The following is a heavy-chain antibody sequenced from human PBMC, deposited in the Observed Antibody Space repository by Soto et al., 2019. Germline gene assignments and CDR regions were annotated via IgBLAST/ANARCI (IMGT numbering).Heavy chain of an antibody. CDR3: APDHRLHGDYGMDV. CDR1: GGTFSSYA. CDR2: IIPIFGTA. D-gene: IGHD4-4*01. J-gene: IGHJ6*02. V-gene: IGHV1-69*12. Sequence: QVQLVQSGAEVKKPGSSVKVSCKASGGTFSSYAISWVRQAPGQGLEWMGGIIPIFGTANYAQKFQGRVTMTADESTSTAYMALSSLRSEDTAEYYCAPDHRLHGDYGMDVWGQGTTVTVSS.